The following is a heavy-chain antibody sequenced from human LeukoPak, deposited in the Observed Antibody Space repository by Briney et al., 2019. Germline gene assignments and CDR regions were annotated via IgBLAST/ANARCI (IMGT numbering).Heavy chain of an antibody. CDR3: AKVAAWTCFDS. J-gene: IGHJ4*02. D-gene: IGHD3/OR15-3a*01. Sequence: GGSVRLSCAASGITFSSSAMSWVRQAPGKGLEWVSFIDSSGKTTYYADSVKGRFAISRDNSKNTLYLQLTSLRVDDTAVYYCAKVAAWTCFDSWGQGTLVTVSS. CDR1: GITFSSSA. V-gene: IGHV3-23*05. CDR2: IDSSGKTT.